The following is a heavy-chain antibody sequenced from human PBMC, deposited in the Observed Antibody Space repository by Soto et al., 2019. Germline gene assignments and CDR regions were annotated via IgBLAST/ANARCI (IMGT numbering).Heavy chain of an antibody. CDR3: ARAPSLSGYYNPFDH. D-gene: IGHD3-9*01. CDR1: GSVFPSFW. J-gene: IGHJ4*01. CDR2: IYPDDSDT. Sequence: PGESLKISCKTSGSVFPSFWIAWVRQVPGKGLEWMGSIYPDDSDTRYSPSFRGQVTFSAATSVNTAYLQWTSLKASDSAIYYCARAPSLSGYYNPFDHWGHGTQVTVSS. V-gene: IGHV5-51*01.